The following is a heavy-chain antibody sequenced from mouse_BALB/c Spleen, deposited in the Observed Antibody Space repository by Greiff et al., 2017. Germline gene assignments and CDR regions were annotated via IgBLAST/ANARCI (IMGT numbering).Heavy chain of an antibody. J-gene: IGHJ2*01. Sequence: EVKLMESGGGLVKPGGSLKLSCAASGFTFSSYAMSWVRQSPEKRLEWVAEISSGGSYTYYPDTVTGRFTISRDNAKNTLYLEMSSLRSEDTAMYYCAKLGRGGFDYWGQGTTLTVSS. V-gene: IGHV5-9-4*01. CDR2: ISSGGSYT. D-gene: IGHD4-1*01. CDR1: GFTFSSYA. CDR3: AKLGRGGFDY.